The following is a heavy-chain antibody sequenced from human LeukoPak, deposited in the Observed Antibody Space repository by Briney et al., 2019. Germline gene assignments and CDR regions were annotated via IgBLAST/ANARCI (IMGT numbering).Heavy chain of an antibody. D-gene: IGHD4-17*01. Sequence: PSETLSLTRAVYGGSFSGYYWSWIRQPPGKGLEWIGEINHSGSTNYNPSLKSRVTISVDTSKNQFSLKLSSVTAADTAVYYCAKPIPSYGNYSAYWSQGTLVTVSS. V-gene: IGHV4-34*01. CDR1: GGSFSGYY. J-gene: IGHJ4*01. CDR2: INHSGST. CDR3: AKPIPSYGNYSAY.